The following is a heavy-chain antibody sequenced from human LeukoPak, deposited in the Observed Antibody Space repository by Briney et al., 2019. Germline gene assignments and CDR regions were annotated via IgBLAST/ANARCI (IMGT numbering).Heavy chain of an antibody. V-gene: IGHV3-7*03. CDR3: ARENYYDSSGYQNFDY. Sequence: GGSLRLSCAASGFTFSSYWMSWVRQAPGKGLEWVANIKQDGSEKYYVDSVKGRFTISRDNAKNSLYLQMSSLRAEDTAVYYCARENYYDSSGYQNFDYWGQGTLVTVSS. J-gene: IGHJ4*02. CDR2: IKQDGSEK. CDR1: GFTFSSYW. D-gene: IGHD3-22*01.